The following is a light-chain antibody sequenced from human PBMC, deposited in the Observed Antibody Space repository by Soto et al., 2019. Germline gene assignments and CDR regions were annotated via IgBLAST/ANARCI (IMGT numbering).Light chain of an antibody. CDR1: QGISDY. J-gene: IGKJ4*01. CDR2: GAS. V-gene: IGKV1-9*01. Sequence: DIQLTQSPSFLSASVGDRVTISCRASQGISDYLAWYQQKPGKAPNLLIYGASTLQSGVPSRFSGSASGTEFTLTISILQPEDFATYFCQQFNAYPLTFGGGTKLEIK. CDR3: QQFNAYPLT.